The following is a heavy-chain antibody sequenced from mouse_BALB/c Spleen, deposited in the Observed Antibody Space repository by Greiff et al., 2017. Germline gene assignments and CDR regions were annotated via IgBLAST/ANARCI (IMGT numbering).Heavy chain of an antibody. D-gene: IGHD2-4*01. CDR3: ARFNDYDKGFAY. V-gene: IGHV1-9*01. J-gene: IGHJ3*01. CDR1: GYTFSSYW. Sequence: QVQLQQSGAELMKPGASVKISCKATGYTFSSYWIEWVKQRPGHGLEWIGEILPGSGSTNYNEKFKGKATFTADTSSNTAYMQLSSLTSEDSAVYYCARFNDYDKGFAYWGQGTLVTVSA. CDR2: ILPGSGST.